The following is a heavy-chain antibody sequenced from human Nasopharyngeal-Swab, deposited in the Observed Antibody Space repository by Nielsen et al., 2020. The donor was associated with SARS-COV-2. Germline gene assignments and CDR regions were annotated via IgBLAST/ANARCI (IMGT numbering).Heavy chain of an antibody. CDR2: ISDDGSID. Sequence: GGSLRLSCVGSGFTFSSYGMHWVRQAPGKGLEWVAVISDDGSIDYFADSVKGRFTIARDNSKNTVYLQMNRLRAEDTAVYYCAKGRRDAYYLRDWGQGALVTVSS. D-gene: IGHD5-24*01. J-gene: IGHJ4*02. V-gene: IGHV3-30*18. CDR3: AKGRRDAYYLRD. CDR1: GFTFSSYG.